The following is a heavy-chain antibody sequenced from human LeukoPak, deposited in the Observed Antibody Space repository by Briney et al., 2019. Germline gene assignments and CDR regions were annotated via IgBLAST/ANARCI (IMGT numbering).Heavy chain of an antibody. CDR3: ASERGYSYGHLPFDP. CDR2: IIPIFGTA. V-gene: IGHV1-69*05. Sequence: SVKVSCKASGGTFSSYAISWVRQAPGQGLEWMGRIIPIFGTANYAQKFQGRVTITTDESTSTAYMELSSLRSEDTAVYYCASERGYSYGHLPFDPWGQGTLVTVSS. J-gene: IGHJ5*02. CDR1: GGTFSSYA. D-gene: IGHD5-18*01.